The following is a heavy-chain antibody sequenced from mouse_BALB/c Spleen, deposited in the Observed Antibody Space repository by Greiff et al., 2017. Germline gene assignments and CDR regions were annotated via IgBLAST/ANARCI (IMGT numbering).Heavy chain of an antibody. CDR3: AKRITTVVAAYYDAMDY. D-gene: IGHD1-1*01. V-gene: IGHV2-4*01. CDR1: GFSLTSYG. J-gene: IGHJ4*01. Sequence: VQLQQSGPGLVQPSQSLSITCTVSGFSLTSYGVHWVRQSPGKGLEWLGVIWSGGSTDYNAAFISRLSISKDNSKSQVFFKMNSLQADDTAIYYCAKRITTVVAAYYDAMDYWGQGTSVTVSS. CDR2: IWSGGST.